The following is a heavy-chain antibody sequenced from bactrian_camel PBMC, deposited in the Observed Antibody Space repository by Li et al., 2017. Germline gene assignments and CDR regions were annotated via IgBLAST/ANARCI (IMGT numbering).Heavy chain of an antibody. D-gene: IGHD1*01. J-gene: IGHJ4*01. V-gene: IGHV3S55*01. CDR3: ATRKGSGCGYVFEPQKYDY. CDR1: RSTSDASH. CDR2: IESDGST. Sequence: HVQLVESGGGSVQAGDSLRLSCTSSRSTSDASHMGWYRQAPGNECELVTNIESDGSTYYAESVKGRFTISQDNAKNTVYLHMNRLKPEDTGMYYCATRKGSGCGYVFEPQKYDYWGQGTQVTVS.